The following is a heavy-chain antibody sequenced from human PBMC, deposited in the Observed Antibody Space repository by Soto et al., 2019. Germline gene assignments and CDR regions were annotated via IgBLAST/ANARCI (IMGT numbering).Heavy chain of an antibody. J-gene: IGHJ4*02. Sequence: GGSLRLSCAASGFTFSSYGMHWVRQAPGKGLEWVAVISYDGSNKYYADSVKGRFTISRGNSKNTLYLQMNSLRAEDTAVYYCAKDYGYCSSTSCSGYWGQGTLVTVSS. CDR3: AKDYGYCSSTSCSGY. CDR1: GFTFSSYG. D-gene: IGHD2-2*03. V-gene: IGHV3-30*18. CDR2: ISYDGSNK.